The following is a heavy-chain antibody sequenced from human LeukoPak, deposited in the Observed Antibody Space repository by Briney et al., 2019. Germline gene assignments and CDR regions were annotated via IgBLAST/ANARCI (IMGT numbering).Heavy chain of an antibody. CDR3: VAQPNYDFWSGLIDY. CDR2: ISGSGAST. Sequence: GGSLRLSCLTSGFTLSTNAMSWVRQAPGKGLEWISGISGSGASTYYADSVKGRFTISRDNSKNTLYLQMNSLRAEDTAVYYCVAQPNYDFWSGLIDYWGQGTLVTVSS. V-gene: IGHV3-23*01. D-gene: IGHD3-3*01. J-gene: IGHJ4*02. CDR1: GFTLSTNA.